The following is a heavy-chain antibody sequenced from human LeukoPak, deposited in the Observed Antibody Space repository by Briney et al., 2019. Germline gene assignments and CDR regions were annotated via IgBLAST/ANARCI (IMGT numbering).Heavy chain of an antibody. J-gene: IGHJ5*02. Sequence: GGSLRLSCAASGFTFSSYAMSWVRQAPGKGLEWVSAISGSGGSTYYADSVKGRFTISRDNAKNSLYLQMNSLRAEDTAVYYCAREERITIFGVVGWFDPWGQGTLVTVSS. V-gene: IGHV3-23*01. D-gene: IGHD3-3*01. CDR1: GFTFSSYA. CDR2: ISGSGGST. CDR3: AREERITIFGVVGWFDP.